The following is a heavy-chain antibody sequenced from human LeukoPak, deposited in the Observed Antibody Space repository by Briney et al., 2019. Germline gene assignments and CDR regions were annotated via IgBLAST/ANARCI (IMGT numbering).Heavy chain of an antibody. CDR1: GYTFTTYG. J-gene: IGHJ4*02. V-gene: IGHV1-18*01. CDR2: ISAYNGNT. Sequence: VASVKVSCKASGYTFTTYGINWVRQAPGQGLEWMGWISAYNGNTNYAQNLQGRVTMPTDTSTSTLYMELRSLRSDDTAVYYCARVGSGWYIDYWGQGTLVTVSS. CDR3: ARVGSGWYIDY. D-gene: IGHD6-19*01.